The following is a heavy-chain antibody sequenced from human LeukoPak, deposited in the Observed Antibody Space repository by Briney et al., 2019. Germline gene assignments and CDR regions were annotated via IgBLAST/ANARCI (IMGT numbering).Heavy chain of an antibody. CDR3: ARDDFWSGSPPDY. CDR1: GFTFSSYS. V-gene: IGHV3-21*01. D-gene: IGHD3-3*01. Sequence: GGSLRLSCAASGFTFSSYSMNWVRQAPGKGLECVSSINSSSYIYYADSVKGRFTISRDNAKNSLYLQMNSLRAEDTAVYYCARDDFWSGSPPDYWGQGTLVTVSS. CDR2: INSSSYI. J-gene: IGHJ4*02.